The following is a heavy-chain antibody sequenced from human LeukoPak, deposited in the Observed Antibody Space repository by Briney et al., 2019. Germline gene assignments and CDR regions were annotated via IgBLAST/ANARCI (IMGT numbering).Heavy chain of an antibody. J-gene: IGHJ6*03. CDR3: ARADEGHYYYYYMDV. V-gene: IGHV1-8*01. Sequence: ASVKVSCKASGYTFTSYDINWVRQATGQGLEWMGWMSPNSGNTGYAQKFQGRVTMTRNTSISTAYMELSSLRSEDTAVYYCARADEGHYYYYYMDVWGKGTTVTVSS. CDR2: MSPNSGNT. CDR1: GYTFTSYD.